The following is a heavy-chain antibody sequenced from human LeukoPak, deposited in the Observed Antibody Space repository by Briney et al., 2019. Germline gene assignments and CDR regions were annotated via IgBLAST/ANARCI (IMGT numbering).Heavy chain of an antibody. J-gene: IGHJ4*02. Sequence: PGGSLRLSCAASGFTVSSNYMSWVRPAPGKGLEWVSVIHSGGSTYYADSVKGRFTISRDNSKNTLYLQMNSLRAEDTAVYYCARDSGWYGEFDYWGQGTLVTVSS. D-gene: IGHD6-19*01. CDR2: IHSGGST. CDR1: GFTVSSNY. V-gene: IGHV3-53*01. CDR3: ARDSGWYGEFDY.